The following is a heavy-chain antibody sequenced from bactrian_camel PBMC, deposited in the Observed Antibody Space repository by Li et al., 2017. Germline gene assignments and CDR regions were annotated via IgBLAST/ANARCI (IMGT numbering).Heavy chain of an antibody. CDR3: AAGYGWGRTCRLQSWLLRGRGLWS. Sequence: VQLVESGGGSVQAGGSLGLSCAASGVSLSRGCMAWFRQSPGKEREGVAALYNGGRTTDYADSVKGRFTLSKDNAKNTLYLQMNSLIPSDTAMYYCAAGYGWGRTCRLQSWLLRGRGLWSVGPGDPGHRL. D-gene: IGHD5*01. V-gene: IGHV3S1*01. CDR2: LYNGGRTT. CDR1: GVSLSRGC. J-gene: IGHJ6*01.